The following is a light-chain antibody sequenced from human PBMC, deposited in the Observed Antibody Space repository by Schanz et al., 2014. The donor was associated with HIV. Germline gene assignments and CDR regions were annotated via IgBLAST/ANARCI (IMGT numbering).Light chain of an antibody. V-gene: IGLV2-14*03. J-gene: IGLJ2*01. Sequence: QSVLTQPASVSGSPGQSINISCTGTSSDVGGYNYVSWYQQHPGKAPKLMIYDVSNRPSGVSNRFSGSKSGNTASLTISGLQAEDEADYYCSSYTSRGTVIFGGGTKLTVL. CDR1: SSDVGGYNY. CDR2: DVS. CDR3: SSYTSRGTVI.